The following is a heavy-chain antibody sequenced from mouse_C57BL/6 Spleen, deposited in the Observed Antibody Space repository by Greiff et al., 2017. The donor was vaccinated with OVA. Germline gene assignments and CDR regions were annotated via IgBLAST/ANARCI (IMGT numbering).Heavy chain of an antibody. CDR1: GYAFSSYW. Sequence: VHVKQSGAELVKPGASVKISCKASGYAFSSYWMNWVKQRPGKGLEWIGQIYPGDGDTNYNGKFKGKATLTADKSSSTAYMQLSSLTSEDSAVYFCARGGYYDYDVGFAYWGQGTLVTVSA. CDR3: ARGGYYDYDVGFAY. D-gene: IGHD2-4*01. J-gene: IGHJ3*01. V-gene: IGHV1-80*01. CDR2: IYPGDGDT.